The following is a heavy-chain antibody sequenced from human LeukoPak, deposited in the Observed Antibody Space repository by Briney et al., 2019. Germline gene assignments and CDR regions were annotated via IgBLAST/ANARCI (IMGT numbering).Heavy chain of an antibody. CDR1: GYSFTSYW. CDR2: IDPSDSYT. D-gene: IGHD2-2*01. J-gene: IGHJ4*02. Sequence: VESLKISCKGSGYSFTSYWISWVRQMPGQGQEWMGRIDPSDSYTNYSPSFQRHVTLATDKSINTAYLQWGSLKASDTAMYYCARTSVVPAASLFDYWGQGTLVTVSS. CDR3: ARTSVVPAASLFDY. V-gene: IGHV5-10-1*01.